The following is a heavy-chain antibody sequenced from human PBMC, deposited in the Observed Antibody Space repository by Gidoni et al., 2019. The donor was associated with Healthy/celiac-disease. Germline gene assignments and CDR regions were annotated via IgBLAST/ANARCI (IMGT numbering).Heavy chain of an antibody. D-gene: IGHD3-22*01. J-gene: IGHJ3*02. V-gene: IGHV3-53*01. CDR2: IYSGGST. Sequence: VQLVESGGGLIQPGGSLGFPGPPTGFTAGGNYMSWVRQVPGKGLEWVSVIYSGGSTYYADSVKGRFTISRDNSKNTLYLQMNSLRAEDTAVYYCAREVYYYDSSGYRDAFDIWGQGTMVTVSS. CDR3: AREVYYYDSSGYRDAFDI. CDR1: GFTAGGNY.